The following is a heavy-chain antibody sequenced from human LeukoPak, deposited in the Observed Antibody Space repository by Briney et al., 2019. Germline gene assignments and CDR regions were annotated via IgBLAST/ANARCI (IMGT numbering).Heavy chain of an antibody. CDR3: ARDSLYGVVDY. Sequence: ASVKVSCRTSGYTFTSYYIHWVRQAPGQGLEWMGIINPSGGSTSYAQKFQGRVTMTRDTSTSTVYMYLSSLRSEDTAVYYCARDSLYGVVDYWGQGTLVTVSS. CDR2: INPSGGST. D-gene: IGHD4-17*01. J-gene: IGHJ4*02. CDR1: GYTFTSYY. V-gene: IGHV1-46*01.